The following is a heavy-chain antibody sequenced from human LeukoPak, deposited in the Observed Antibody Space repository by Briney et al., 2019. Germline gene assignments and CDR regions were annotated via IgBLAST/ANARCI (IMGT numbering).Heavy chain of an antibody. Sequence: PGGSLRLSCAASGFTFSSYSMNWVRQAPGKGLEWVSSIRSSSSYIYYADSVKGRFTISRDNAKNSLYLQMNSLRAEDTAVYYCARVANTAMVSPFDYWGQGTLVTVSS. V-gene: IGHV3-21*01. CDR1: GFTFSSYS. J-gene: IGHJ4*02. CDR3: ARVANTAMVSPFDY. CDR2: IRSSSSYI. D-gene: IGHD5-18*01.